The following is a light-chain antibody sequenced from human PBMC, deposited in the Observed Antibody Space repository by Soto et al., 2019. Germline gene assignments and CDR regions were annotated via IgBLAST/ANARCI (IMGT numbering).Light chain of an antibody. J-gene: IGLJ2*01. CDR3: AAWDYSLSGVV. Sequence: QSVLTQPPSASGTPGQRVTISCSGTSSNIGNNYVCWYQQLPGTAPKLLIYRNNQRPSGVPDRFSGSKSGTSASLAISGLRSDDEADYYCAAWDYSLSGVVFGGGTKLTVL. V-gene: IGLV1-47*01. CDR2: RNN. CDR1: SSNIGNNY.